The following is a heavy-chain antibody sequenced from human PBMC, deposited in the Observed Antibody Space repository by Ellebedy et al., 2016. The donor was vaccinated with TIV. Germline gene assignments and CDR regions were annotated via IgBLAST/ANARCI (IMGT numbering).Heavy chain of an antibody. D-gene: IGHD3-3*01. J-gene: IGHJ6*03. V-gene: IGHV4-34*01. CDR2: INHSGST. CDR1: GGSFSGYY. CDR3: ARGGFLRGVAPYYYYMDV. Sequence: SETLSLTXAVYGGSFSGYYWSWIRQPPGKGLEWIGEINHSGSTNYNPSLKSRVTISVDTSKNQFSLKLSSVTAADTAVYYCARGGFLRGVAPYYYYMDVWGKGTTVTVSS.